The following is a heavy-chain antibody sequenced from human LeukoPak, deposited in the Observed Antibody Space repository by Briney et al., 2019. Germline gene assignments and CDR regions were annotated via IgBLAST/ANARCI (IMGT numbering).Heavy chain of an antibody. CDR2: INSDGSST. Sequence: GGSLRLSCAASRFTFSSYWMHWVRQAPGKGLVWVSRINSDGSSTNYADSVKGRFTISRDNAKNTLYLQMNSLRAEDTAVYYCARDWDTDGMDVWGQWTTVTVSS. CDR3: ARDWDTDGMDV. J-gene: IGHJ6*02. V-gene: IGHV3-74*01. CDR1: RFTFSSYW. D-gene: IGHD1-26*01.